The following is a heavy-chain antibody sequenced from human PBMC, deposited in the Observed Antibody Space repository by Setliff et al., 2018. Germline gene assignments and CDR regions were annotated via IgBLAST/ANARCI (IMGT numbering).Heavy chain of an antibody. CDR2: ISSTITST. J-gene: IGHJ6*02. CDR3: AKHGAYNDFLTGYNFYYDMDV. D-gene: IGHD3-9*01. V-gene: IGHV3-23*01. Sequence: QSGGSLRLSCAASGFTFSSSAMAWVRQAPGKGLESVSAISSTITSTYYADSVKGRFTISRDNSKNTLYLQMNSLRAEDTAVYYCAKHGAYNDFLTGYNFYYDMDVWGQGTTVTVSS. CDR1: GFTFSSSA.